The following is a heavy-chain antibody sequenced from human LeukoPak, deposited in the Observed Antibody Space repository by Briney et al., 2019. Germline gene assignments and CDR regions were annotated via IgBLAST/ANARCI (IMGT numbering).Heavy chain of an antibody. CDR1: GFTFSRYI. Sequence: GGSLRLSCAASGFTFSRYIMNWVRQAPGKGLEWISSISSSSDNIYYADSVQGRFTISRDNAKNSLYLQMNSLRAEDTAVYYCARAPLLGYCSGTSCYPAWGQGTLVTVSS. V-gene: IGHV3-21*01. J-gene: IGHJ5*02. D-gene: IGHD2-2*01. CDR3: ARAPLLGYCSGTSCYPA. CDR2: ISSSSDNI.